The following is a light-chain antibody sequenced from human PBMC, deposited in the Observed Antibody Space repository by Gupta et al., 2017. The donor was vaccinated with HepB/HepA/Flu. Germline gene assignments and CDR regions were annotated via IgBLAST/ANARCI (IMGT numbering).Light chain of an antibody. CDR3: AVWDDSLRGML. V-gene: IGLV1-47*01. Sequence: QSMLIQPRSASGPPRQSVTISCSGGSSNIGNNHLYWYQQFPGSTPKLLIYTHNQRTSGVPDRFSAFKSGTSASLAISGLRAEDEADYYCAVWDDSLRGMLFGGGTKLTVL. J-gene: IGLJ2*01. CDR2: THN. CDR1: SSNIGNNH.